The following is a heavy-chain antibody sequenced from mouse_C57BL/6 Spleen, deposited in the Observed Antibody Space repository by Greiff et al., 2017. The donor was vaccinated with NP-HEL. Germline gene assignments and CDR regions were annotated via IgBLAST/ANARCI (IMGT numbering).Heavy chain of an antibody. V-gene: IGHV1-81*01. J-gene: IGHJ3*01. CDR1: GYTFTSYG. D-gene: IGHD2-4*01. Sequence: VQLQQSGAELARPGASVKLSCKASGYTFTSYGISWVKQRTGQGLEWIGEIYPRSGNTYYNEKFKGKATLTADKSSSTAYMELRSLTSEDSAVYFCARKDYDYAWFAYWGQGTLVTVSA. CDR2: IYPRSGNT. CDR3: ARKDYDYAWFAY.